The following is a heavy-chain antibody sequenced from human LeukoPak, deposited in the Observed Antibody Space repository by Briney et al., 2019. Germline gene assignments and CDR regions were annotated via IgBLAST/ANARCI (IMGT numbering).Heavy chain of an antibody. V-gene: IGHV3-33*01. CDR3: TRDRDTAAFDY. J-gene: IGHJ4*02. Sequence: PGGSLRLSCVASGFTFSSHGMHWVRQAPGKGLEWVAVIWYDASNKYYADSVKGRFTISRDNSKNTLYLQMNSLRAEDTAVYYCTRDRDTAAFDYWGQGTLVTVSS. CDR2: IWYDASNK. D-gene: IGHD5-18*01. CDR1: GFTFSSHG.